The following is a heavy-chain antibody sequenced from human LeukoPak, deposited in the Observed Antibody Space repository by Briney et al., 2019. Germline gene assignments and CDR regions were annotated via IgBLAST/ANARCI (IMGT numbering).Heavy chain of an antibody. J-gene: IGHJ3*02. V-gene: IGHV4-39*01. CDR2: IYYSGST. CDR1: GGSISSSSYY. Sequence: SETLSLTCTVSGGSISSSSYYWGWIRQPPGKGLEWIGSIYYSGSTYYNPSLKSRVTISVDNSKNQFSLKLSSVTAADTAVYYCARCNVDIVDTIRGDDAYDIWGQGAMVTVS. D-gene: IGHD5-12*01. CDR3: ARCNVDIVDTIRGDDAYDI.